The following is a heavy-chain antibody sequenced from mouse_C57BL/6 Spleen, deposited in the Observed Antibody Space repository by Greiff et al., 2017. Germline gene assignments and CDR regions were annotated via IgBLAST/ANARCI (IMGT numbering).Heavy chain of an antibody. CDR3: ARSGVLRRRGYYAMDY. V-gene: IGHV1-52*01. D-gene: IGHD2-4*01. J-gene: IGHJ4*01. CDR2: IDPSDSAT. CDR1: GYTFTSYW. Sequence: VKLQQPGAELVRPGSSVKLSCKASGYTFTSYWMHWVKQRPIQGLEWIGNIDPSDSATHYNQKFKDKATLTVDKSSSAAYMQLSSLPSEDSAVYYCARSGVLRRRGYYAMDYWGQGTSVTVSS.